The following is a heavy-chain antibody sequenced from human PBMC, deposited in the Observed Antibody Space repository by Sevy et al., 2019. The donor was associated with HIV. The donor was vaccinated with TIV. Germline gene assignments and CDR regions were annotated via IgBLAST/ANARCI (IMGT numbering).Heavy chain of an antibody. D-gene: IGHD2-15*01. CDR1: GFTFSSYG. V-gene: IGHV3-30*18. CDR3: AKDYADIVVVVAATAFDI. CDR2: ISYDGSNK. Sequence: GGSLRLSCAASGFTFSSYGMYWVRQAPGKGLEWVAVISYDGSNKYYADSVKGRFTISRDNSKNTLYLQMNSLRAEDTAVYYCAKDYADIVVVVAATAFDIWGQGTMVTVSS. J-gene: IGHJ3*02.